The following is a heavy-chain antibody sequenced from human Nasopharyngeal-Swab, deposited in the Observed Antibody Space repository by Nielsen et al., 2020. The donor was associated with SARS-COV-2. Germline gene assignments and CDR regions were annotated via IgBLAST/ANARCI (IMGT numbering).Heavy chain of an antibody. J-gene: IGHJ4*02. D-gene: IGHD5/OR15-5a*01. Sequence: GSLRLSCTVSGGSMSNFHWSWIRLSPGKGLEWIGYVYDSGGTKYNPSLNSRVTISVDTSKTQFSLKVRSVTAADTAVYFCARRLGLRAPFDYWGQGTLVTVSS. CDR1: GGSMSNFH. V-gene: IGHV4-59*08. CDR2: VYDSGGT. CDR3: ARRLGLRAPFDY.